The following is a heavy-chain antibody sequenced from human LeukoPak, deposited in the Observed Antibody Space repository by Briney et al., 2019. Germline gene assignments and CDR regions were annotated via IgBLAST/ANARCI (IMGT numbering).Heavy chain of an antibody. J-gene: IGHJ6*02. CDR2: ISGSGGST. D-gene: IGHD3-10*01. V-gene: IGHV3-23*01. Sequence: PGGSLRLSCAASGFTFSSYAMSWVRQAPGKGLEWVSAISGSGGSTYYADSVKGRFTISRDNSKNTLYLQMNSLRAEDTAVYYCARAKLWSLNYYGMDVWGQGTTVTVSS. CDR3: ARAKLWSLNYYGMDV. CDR1: GFTFSSYA.